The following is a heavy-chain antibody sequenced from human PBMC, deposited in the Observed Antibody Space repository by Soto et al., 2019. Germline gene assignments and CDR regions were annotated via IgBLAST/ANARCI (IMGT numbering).Heavy chain of an antibody. J-gene: IGHJ4*02. D-gene: IGHD3-22*01. CDR1: GFTFSSFA. CDR3: ASPDSYFEY. V-gene: IGHV3-30-3*01. Sequence: QVQLVESGGGVVQPGRCLRLSCAASGFTFSSFAMHWVRQTPAKGLEWVAVISSDGSNKYYADSVKGRFTISRDNSKNTLYLQMNSLRAEDTAVYYCASPDSYFEYWGQGTLVTVSS. CDR2: ISSDGSNK.